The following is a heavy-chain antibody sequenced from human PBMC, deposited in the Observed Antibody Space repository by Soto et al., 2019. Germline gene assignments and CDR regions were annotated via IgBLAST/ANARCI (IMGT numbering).Heavy chain of an antibody. J-gene: IGHJ3*02. CDR3: AKDNGHYQLLHDAFYI. CDR1: GFTFDDYA. V-gene: IGHV3-9*01. Sequence: EVQLVESGGGLVQPGRSLRLSCAASGFTFDDYAMHWVRQAPGKGLEWVSGISWNSGSIGYADSVKGRFTISRDNAKNSLYLQMNSLRAEDTALYYCAKDNGHYQLLHDAFYIWGQGTMVTVSS. D-gene: IGHD2-2*01. CDR2: ISWNSGSI.